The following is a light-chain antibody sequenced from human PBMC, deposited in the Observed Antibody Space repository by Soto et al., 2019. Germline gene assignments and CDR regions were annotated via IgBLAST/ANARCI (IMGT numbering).Light chain of an antibody. CDR3: CSYAGSNNLV. Sequence: QSALTQPPSASGSPGQSVTISCTGTSSDVGGYNYVSWYQQHPGKAPKLMIYEVSKRPSGVPDRFSGSKSGNTDSLTVSGLQDEDEADYYCCSYAGSNNLVFGGGTKLTVL. V-gene: IGLV2-8*01. J-gene: IGLJ3*02. CDR2: EVS. CDR1: SSDVGGYNY.